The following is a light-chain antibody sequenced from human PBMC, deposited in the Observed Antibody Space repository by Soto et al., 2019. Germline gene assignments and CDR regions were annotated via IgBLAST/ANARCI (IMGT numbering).Light chain of an antibody. V-gene: IGKV1-12*01. CDR2: TAS. J-gene: IGKJ5*01. CDR1: QGISTS. CDR3: QHSKTNSLPIT. Sequence: DIQMTQSPSSVSASVGYRVTITCRASQGISTSLAWYQQKPGAAPKLLMYTASSLQDGVPSRFSGSGSGTDFTLTISSLQPEDFATYYCQHSKTNSLPITFGQGTRLEIK.